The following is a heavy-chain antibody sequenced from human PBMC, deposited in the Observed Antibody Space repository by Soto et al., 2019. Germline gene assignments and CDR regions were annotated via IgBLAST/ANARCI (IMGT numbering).Heavy chain of an antibody. CDR2: MNPGSGDT. CDR3: ARMETFGSLNWFDP. V-gene: IGHV1-8*01. Sequence: ASVKVSCTASGYIFTNNDVSWVRQATGQGLEWMGWMNPGSGDTGYAQKFQGRVTMTRDISIATAYMELSSLRSDDTAIYYCARMETFGSLNWFDPWGQGTLVTVSS. CDR1: GYIFTNND. J-gene: IGHJ5*02. D-gene: IGHD3-16*01.